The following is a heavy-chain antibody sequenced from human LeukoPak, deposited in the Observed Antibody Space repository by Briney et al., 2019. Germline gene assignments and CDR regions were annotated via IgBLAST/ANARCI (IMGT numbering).Heavy chain of an antibody. Sequence: GGSLRLSCAASRFTFSTYAMSWVRQPPGKGLEWVSAISGSDGSTYYADSVKGRFTISRDNSKNTLYLQMNSLRAEDTAVYYSVKYGADVWGQGTTVTVSS. J-gene: IGHJ6*02. CDR2: ISGSDGST. CDR3: VKYGADV. CDR1: RFTFSTYA. D-gene: IGHD3-10*01. V-gene: IGHV3-23*01.